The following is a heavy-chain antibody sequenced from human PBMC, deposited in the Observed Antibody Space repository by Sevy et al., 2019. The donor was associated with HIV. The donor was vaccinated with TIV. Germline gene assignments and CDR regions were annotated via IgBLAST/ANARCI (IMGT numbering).Heavy chain of an antibody. CDR3: AKKMGGGSGMAFLVDY. CDR2: MSGTGDYT. D-gene: IGHD5-18*01. V-gene: IGHV3-23*01. CDR1: GFTFSSFA. J-gene: IGHJ4*02. Sequence: GGSLRLSCAASGFTFSSFAMGWVRQAPGKGLDWISVMSGTGDYTYYADSVKGRFTISRDNSKNTLFLQMNSLRAEDTAIFYCAKKMGGGSGMAFLVDYWGQGTLVTVSS.